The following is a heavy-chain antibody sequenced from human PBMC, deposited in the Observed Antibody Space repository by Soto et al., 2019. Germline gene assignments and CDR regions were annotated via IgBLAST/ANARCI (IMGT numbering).Heavy chain of an antibody. Sequence: QVQLEQSGAEVKTPGASVKVSCKASGYTFASYDINWVRQAPGQGLEWMAWMNPNSGNTNYAQKFQGRLTMTRDTALSIAHMELSGLRNEDTAVYYCARSNGYDFNWLDSWGQGTQVIVSA. J-gene: IGHJ5*01. CDR2: MNPNSGNT. CDR1: GYTFASYD. D-gene: IGHD2-2*01. CDR3: ARSNGYDFNWLDS. V-gene: IGHV1-8*01.